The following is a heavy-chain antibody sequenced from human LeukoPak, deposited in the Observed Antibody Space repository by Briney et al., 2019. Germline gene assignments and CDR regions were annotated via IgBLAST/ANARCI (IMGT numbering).Heavy chain of an antibody. J-gene: IGHJ4*02. D-gene: IGHD4-23*01. V-gene: IGHV4-34*01. CDR2: ISHSGNT. CDR1: GGSFSAYY. CDR3: FLWDTVLSRDY. Sequence: SETLSLTRAVYGGSFSAYYCHWIRQPPGKGLEWIGEISHSGNTKYYPSLKSRVTISIDTSRNQFSLRLSSATAADTAVYYCFLWDTVLSRDYWGQGTLVTVSS.